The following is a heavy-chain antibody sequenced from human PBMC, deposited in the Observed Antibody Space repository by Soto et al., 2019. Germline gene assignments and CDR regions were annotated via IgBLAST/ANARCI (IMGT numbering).Heavy chain of an antibody. CDR2: ISANNGST. Sequence: GASVKVSCKASGYTFTSYGISWVRQAPGQGLEWMGWISANNGSTNYAQKFQGWVTMTRDTSISTAYMELSRLRSDDTAVYYCARAIPYLWFGELSYTNWFDPWGQGTLVTVSS. D-gene: IGHD3-10*01. V-gene: IGHV1-18*01. CDR1: GYTFTSYG. CDR3: ARAIPYLWFGELSYTNWFDP. J-gene: IGHJ5*02.